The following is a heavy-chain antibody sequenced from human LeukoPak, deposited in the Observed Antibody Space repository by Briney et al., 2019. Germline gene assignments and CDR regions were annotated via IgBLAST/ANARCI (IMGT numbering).Heavy chain of an antibody. D-gene: IGHD3-22*01. CDR3: AGSYYYDSSGYRIWRWADAFDI. J-gene: IGHJ3*02. V-gene: IGHV4-39*01. CDR2: IYYSGST. Sequence: SETLSLTCTISGGSISSSSYYWGWIRQPPGKGLEWIGSIYYSGSTYYNPSLKSRVTISVDTSKNQFSLKLSSVTAADTAVYYCAGSYYYDSSGYRIWRWADAFDIWGQGAMVTVSS. CDR1: GGSISSSSYY.